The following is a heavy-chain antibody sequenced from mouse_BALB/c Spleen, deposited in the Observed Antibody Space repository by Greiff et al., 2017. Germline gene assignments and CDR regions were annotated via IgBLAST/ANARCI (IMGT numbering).Heavy chain of an antibody. CDR3: VRALLYYGSSYWYFDV. CDR2: IWTGGGT. CDR1: GFSLTSYD. J-gene: IGHJ1*01. D-gene: IGHD1-1*01. Sequence: VQLQESGPGLVAPSQSLSITCTVSGFSLTSYDISWIRQPPGKGLEWLGVIWTGGGTNYNSAFMSRLSISKDNSKSQVFLKMNSLQTDDTAIYYCVRALLYYGSSYWYFDVWGAGTTVTVSS. V-gene: IGHV2-9-2*01.